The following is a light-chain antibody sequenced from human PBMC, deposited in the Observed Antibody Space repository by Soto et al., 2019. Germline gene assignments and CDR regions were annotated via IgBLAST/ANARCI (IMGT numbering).Light chain of an antibody. CDR3: SSYAGSKGV. Sequence: QSVLTQPPSASGSPGQSVTISCTGSSSDVGDYNLVSWYQQHPGNAPKLIIYEVTKRPSGVPDRFSGSKSGNTASLTVSGLQAEDEADYYCSSYAGSKGVFGGGTKLTVL. V-gene: IGLV2-8*01. CDR1: SSDVGDYNL. J-gene: IGLJ2*01. CDR2: EVT.